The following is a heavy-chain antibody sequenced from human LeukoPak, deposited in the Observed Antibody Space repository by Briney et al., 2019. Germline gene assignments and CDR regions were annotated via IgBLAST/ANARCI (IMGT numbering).Heavy chain of an antibody. V-gene: IGHV3-23*01. CDR3: AKDMSIFGVVANDAFDI. Sequence: GGSLRLSCAASGFTFSSYAMTWVRQAPGKGLEWVSAISGSGGSTYYADSVKGRFTISRDNSKNTLCLQMNSLRAEDTAVYYCAKDMSIFGVVANDAFDIWGQGTMVTVSS. CDR2: ISGSGGST. J-gene: IGHJ3*02. CDR1: GFTFSSYA. D-gene: IGHD3-3*01.